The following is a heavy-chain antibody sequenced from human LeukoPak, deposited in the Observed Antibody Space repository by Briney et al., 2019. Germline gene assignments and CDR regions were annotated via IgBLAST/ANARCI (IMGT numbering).Heavy chain of an antibody. Sequence: GGSLRLSCAASGFTFSSSWMHWVRQAPEKGLVWVSRINSDGSSTSYADSVKGRFTISRDNAKNSLYLQMNSLRADDTAVYYCARVRYFDWLNNWFDPWGQGALVTVSS. CDR2: INSDGSST. V-gene: IGHV3-74*01. D-gene: IGHD3-9*01. CDR1: GFTFSSSW. J-gene: IGHJ5*02. CDR3: ARVRYFDWLNNWFDP.